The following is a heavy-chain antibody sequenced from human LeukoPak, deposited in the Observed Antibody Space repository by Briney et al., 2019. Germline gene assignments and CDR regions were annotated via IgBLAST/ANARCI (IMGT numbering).Heavy chain of an antibody. CDR1: GGTISSGGYY. D-gene: IGHD2-2*01. CDR3: ARTQFVVVPAAMSVYFDY. Sequence: SETLSLTCTVSGGTISSGGYYWSWIRQHPGKGLEWIGYIYYSGSTYYNPSLKSRVTITVDTSKNQFSLKLSSVTAADTAVYYCARTQFVVVPAAMSVYFDYWGQGTLVTVSS. CDR2: IYYSGST. V-gene: IGHV4-31*03. J-gene: IGHJ4*02.